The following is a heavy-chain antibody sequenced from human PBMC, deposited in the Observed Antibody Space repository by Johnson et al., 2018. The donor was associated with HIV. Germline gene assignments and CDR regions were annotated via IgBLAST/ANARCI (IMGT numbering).Heavy chain of an antibody. CDR1: GFTFRSYA. D-gene: IGHD3-16*01. CDR3: ARERRPWGPDAFDI. Sequence: VQLVESGGGVMQPGKSLRLSCEASGFTFRSYAMHWVRQAPGKGLEWVSAISGSGGSTYYADSVKGRFTISRDNSKNTLYLQMNSLRAEDTAVYYCARERRPWGPDAFDIWGQGTMVTVSS. CDR2: ISGSGGST. V-gene: IGHV3-23*04. J-gene: IGHJ3*02.